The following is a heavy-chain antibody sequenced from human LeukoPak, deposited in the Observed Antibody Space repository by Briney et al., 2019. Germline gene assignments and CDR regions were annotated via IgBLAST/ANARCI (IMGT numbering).Heavy chain of an antibody. CDR3: ARAHNWKYGSFDF. J-gene: IGHJ4*02. V-gene: IGHV3-30*02. Sequence: GGSLRLSCAASGFTFSSYGMHWVRQAPGKGLEWVAFIRYDGSNKYYADSVKGRFTISRDNAKNSLYLQMNSLRAEDTAVYYCARAHNWKYGSFDFWGQGTLVTVSS. CDR1: GFTFSSYG. D-gene: IGHD1-7*01. CDR2: IRYDGSNK.